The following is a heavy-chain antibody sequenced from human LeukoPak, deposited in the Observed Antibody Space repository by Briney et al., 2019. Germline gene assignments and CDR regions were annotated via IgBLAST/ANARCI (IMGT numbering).Heavy chain of an antibody. J-gene: IGHJ6*02. CDR3: TRDANHYGGMDV. CDR1: GITVSKCW. CDR2: IHSDGSTT. V-gene: IGHV3-74*01. Sequence: GSLRLSCAVSGITVSKCWMHWVRQVPGKGLVWVSRIHSDGSTTDYADSVKGRFTITRDSAKNTLYLEMNSLRVEDTAVYYCTRDANHYGGMDVWGQGTTVTVSS.